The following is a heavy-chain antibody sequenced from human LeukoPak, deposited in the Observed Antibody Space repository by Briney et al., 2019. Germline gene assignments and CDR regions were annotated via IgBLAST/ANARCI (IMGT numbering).Heavy chain of an antibody. J-gene: IGHJ3*02. V-gene: IGHV3-53*01. D-gene: IGHD3-22*01. Sequence: GGSLRLSCAASGFTVSSNYMSWVRQAPGKGLEWVSVIYSGGSSYYADSMKGRFTISRDHSKNTLYLQMNSLRAEDTAVYYCARDWDYYEGHAFNIWGQGTMVTVSS. CDR2: IYSGGSS. CDR1: GFTVSSNY. CDR3: ARDWDYYEGHAFNI.